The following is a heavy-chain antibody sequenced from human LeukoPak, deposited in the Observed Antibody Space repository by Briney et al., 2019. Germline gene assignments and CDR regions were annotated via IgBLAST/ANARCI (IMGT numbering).Heavy chain of an antibody. CDR1: GFTFCTYV. V-gene: IGHV3-30*10. D-gene: IGHD4-11*01. J-gene: IGHJ6*03. CDR3: ARQGGSLNYHFNYLDV. Sequence: GRSLRLSCAASGFTFCTYVVHWVRQAPGKGLEWVALISSDGKNELYSNSVKGRFSISRDTSENALYLQMNRLRPEDTATYFCARQGGSLNYHFNYLDVWGRGTTVTVSS. CDR2: ISSDGKNE.